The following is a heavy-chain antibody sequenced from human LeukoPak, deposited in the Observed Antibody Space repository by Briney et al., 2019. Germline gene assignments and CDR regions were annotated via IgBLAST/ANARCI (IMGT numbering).Heavy chain of an antibody. CDR2: INPNSGGT. CDR3: ARDLTVGWFDP. D-gene: IGHD2-15*01. Sequence: WVRQAPGQGLEWMGWINPNSGGTNYAQKFQGRVTMTRDTSISTAYMELSRLRSDDTAVYYCARDLTVGWFDPWGQGTLVTVSS. J-gene: IGHJ5*02. V-gene: IGHV1-2*02.